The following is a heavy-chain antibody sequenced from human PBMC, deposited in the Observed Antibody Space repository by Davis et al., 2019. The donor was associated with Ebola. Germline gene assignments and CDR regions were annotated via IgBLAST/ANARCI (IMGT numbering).Heavy chain of an antibody. CDR2: IDPSDSYT. J-gene: IGHJ6*02. V-gene: IGHV5-10-1*01. Sequence: GESLKISCKGSGYSFTSYWISWVRQMPGKGLEWMGRIDPSDSYTNYSPSFQGHVTISADKSISTAYLQWSSLKASDTAMYYCAGPYGDYYNYYYYGMDVWGQGTTVTVSS. D-gene: IGHD4-17*01. CDR1: GYSFTSYW. CDR3: AGPYGDYYNYYYYGMDV.